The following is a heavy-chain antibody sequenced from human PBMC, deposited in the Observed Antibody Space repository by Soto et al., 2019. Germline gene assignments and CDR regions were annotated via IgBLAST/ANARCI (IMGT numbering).Heavy chain of an antibody. CDR1: GYTFTSYY. CDR3: ARAPGKVVAATYGVPNFDY. Sequence: ASVKGSCNASGYTFTSYYINWVRQATGQGLEWMGWMNPNSGNTGYAQKFQGRVTMTRNTSISTAYMELSSLRSEDTAVYYCARAPGKVVAATYGVPNFDYWGQGTLVTVSS. D-gene: IGHD2-15*01. J-gene: IGHJ4*02. V-gene: IGHV1-8*01. CDR2: MNPNSGNT.